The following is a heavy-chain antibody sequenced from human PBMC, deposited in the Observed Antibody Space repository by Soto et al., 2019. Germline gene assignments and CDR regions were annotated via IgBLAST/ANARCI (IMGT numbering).Heavy chain of an antibody. D-gene: IGHD6-19*01. CDR1: GGTFSSYA. CDR2: IIPIFGTA. CDR3: ARDSVDGTGQLYNWFDP. Sequence: QVQLVQSGAEVKKPGSSVKVSCKASGGTFSSYAISWVRQAPGQRREWMGWIIPIFGTANYAQKFQGRVTITADESTSTAYMELSSLRSEDTAVDYFARDSVDGTGQLYNWFDPWGQGTLVTVSS. V-gene: IGHV1-69*01. J-gene: IGHJ5*02.